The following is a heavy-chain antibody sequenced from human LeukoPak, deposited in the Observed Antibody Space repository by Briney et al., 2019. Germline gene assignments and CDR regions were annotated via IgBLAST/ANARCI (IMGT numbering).Heavy chain of an antibody. CDR1: GFTFSSYW. D-gene: IGHD2-2*01. CDR3: ARNPTYCSSTSCYDYYYMDV. V-gene: IGHV3-33*08. Sequence: GGSLRLSCAASGFTFSSYWMHWVRQAPGKGLEWVAFIRYDGSNKYYADSVKGRFTISRDNSKNTLYLQMNSLRAEDTALYYCARNPTYCSSTSCYDYYYMDVWGKGTTVTVSS. J-gene: IGHJ6*03. CDR2: IRYDGSNK.